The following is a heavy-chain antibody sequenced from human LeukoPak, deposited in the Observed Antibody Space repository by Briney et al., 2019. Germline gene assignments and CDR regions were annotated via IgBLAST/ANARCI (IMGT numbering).Heavy chain of an antibody. V-gene: IGHV4-4*07. D-gene: IGHD3-22*01. CDR3: AREPPDYYDSSGSEPSFDY. J-gene: IGHJ4*02. CDR2: IYTSGST. Sequence: PSETLSLTCTVSGGSLSSYYWSWIRQPAGKGLEWIGRIYTSGSTNYNPSLKSRVTISVDKSKNQFSLKLSSVTAADTAVYYCAREPPDYYDSSGSEPSFDYWGQGTLVTVSS. CDR1: GGSLSSYY.